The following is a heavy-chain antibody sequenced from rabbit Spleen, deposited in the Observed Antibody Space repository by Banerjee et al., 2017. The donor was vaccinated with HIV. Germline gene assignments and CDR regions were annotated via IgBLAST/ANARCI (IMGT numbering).Heavy chain of an antibody. J-gene: IGHJ4*01. CDR3: VTMVSYRPKL. Sequence: QEQLVESGGGLVKPEGSLTLTCTASGFSFSSSYYMCWVRQAPGKGLEWIACIYAGSSGGTYYASWAKGRFSISKTSSTTVTLQMTSLTAADTATYFCVTMVSYRPKLWGTGTLVTVS. D-gene: IGHD2-1*01. CDR2: IYAGSSGGT. CDR1: GFSFSSSYY. V-gene: IGHV1S45*01.